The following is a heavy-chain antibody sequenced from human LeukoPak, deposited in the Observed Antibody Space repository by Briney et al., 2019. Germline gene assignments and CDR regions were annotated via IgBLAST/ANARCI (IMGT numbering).Heavy chain of an antibody. J-gene: IGHJ4*02. CDR1: GGSISSGSYY. Sequence: MASQTLSLTCTVSGGSISSGSYYWSWIRLSPGKGLEWIGYIYSSGSTNYNPSLRSRVTISVDTSKRQFSLKVNSVTAADTAVYYCARRYRGFFDYWGQGILVTVSS. CDR2: IYSSGST. V-gene: IGHV4-61*01. CDR3: ARRYRGFFDY. D-gene: IGHD3-16*02.